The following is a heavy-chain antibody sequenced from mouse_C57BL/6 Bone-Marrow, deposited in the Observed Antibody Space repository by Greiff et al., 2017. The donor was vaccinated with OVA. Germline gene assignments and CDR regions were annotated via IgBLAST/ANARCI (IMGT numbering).Heavy chain of an antibody. J-gene: IGHJ3*01. D-gene: IGHD1-1*01. CDR3: ARDYYGSWFAY. Sequence: DVQLQESGPGMVKPSQSLSLTCTVTGYSITSGYDWHWIRHFPGNKLEWMGYISYSGSTNYNPSLKSRIPITHDTSKNHFFLKLNSVTTEDTATYYCARDYYGSWFAYWGQGTLVTVSA. V-gene: IGHV3-1*01. CDR1: GYSITSGYD. CDR2: ISYSGST.